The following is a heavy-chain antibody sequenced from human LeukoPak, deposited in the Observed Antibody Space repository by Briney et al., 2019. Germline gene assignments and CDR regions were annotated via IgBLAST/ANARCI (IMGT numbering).Heavy chain of an antibody. CDR2: IIPIFGTA. CDR1: GGTFISYA. Sequence: ASVKVSCKASGGTFISYAISWVRQAPGQGLEWMGGIIPIFGTANYAQKFQGRVTITTDESTSTAYMELSSLRSEDTAVYYCASSEYYYDSSGYYVGGYFQHWGQGTLVTVSS. D-gene: IGHD3-22*01. CDR3: ASSEYYYDSSGYYVGGYFQH. V-gene: IGHV1-69*05. J-gene: IGHJ1*01.